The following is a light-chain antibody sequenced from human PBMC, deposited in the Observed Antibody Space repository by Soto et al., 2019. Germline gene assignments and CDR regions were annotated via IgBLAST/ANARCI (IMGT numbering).Light chain of an antibody. CDR1: SSDVGGFNY. J-gene: IGLJ1*01. V-gene: IGLV2-11*01. CDR3: SSFKGTNSFV. CDR2: DVT. Sequence: QSALTQPRSVSGSPGQSVTISCTGTSSDVGGFNYVSWYQQDPGKAPRLMIYDVTQRPSGVPDRFSGSKSGNTAYLTISGLQTEDEANYYCSSFKGTNSFVFGTGTKLTVL.